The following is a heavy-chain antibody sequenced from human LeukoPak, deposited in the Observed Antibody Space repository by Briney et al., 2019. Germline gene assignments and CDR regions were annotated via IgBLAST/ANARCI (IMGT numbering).Heavy chain of an antibody. CDR1: GFTFSSYS. CDR2: ISSSSSTV. D-gene: IGHD3-22*01. CDR3: ARESYYDSSGPADAFDI. V-gene: IGHV3-48*01. J-gene: IGHJ3*02. Sequence: PGGSLRLSCAASGFTFSSYSMNWVRQAPGKGLEWVSYISSSSSTVYYADSVKGRFTISRDNAKNSLYLQMNSLRAEDTAVYYCARESYYDSSGPADAFDIWGQGTMVTVSS.